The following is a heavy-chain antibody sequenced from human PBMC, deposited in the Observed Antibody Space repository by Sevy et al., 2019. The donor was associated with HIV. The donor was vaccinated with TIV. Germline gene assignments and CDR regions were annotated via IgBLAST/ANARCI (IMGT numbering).Heavy chain of an antibody. J-gene: IGHJ1*01. V-gene: IGHV3-23*01. CDR1: GFTFSSYA. CDR2: ISGSGGST. Sequence: GGSLRLSCAASGFTFSSYAMSWVRQAPGKGLEWVSAISGSGGSTYYADSVKGRFTISRDNSKNTLYLQMNILRAEDTAVYYCAKKEQQLDRAEYFQHWGQGTLVTVSS. D-gene: IGHD6-13*01. CDR3: AKKEQQLDRAEYFQH.